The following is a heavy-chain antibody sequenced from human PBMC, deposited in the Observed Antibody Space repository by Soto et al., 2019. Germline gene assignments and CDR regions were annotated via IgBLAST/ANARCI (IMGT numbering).Heavy chain of an antibody. J-gene: IGHJ4*02. Sequence: PGGSLRLSCAASGFIFRDAWISWVRQAPGKGLEWIGRVKSKSEGGTTDYAALVKGRFTVSRDDSINTVSLQMDSLKMEDTAVYCCVAGSPFEYWGQGTLVTVSS. CDR2: VKSKSEGGTT. D-gene: IGHD2-21*01. CDR1: GFIFRDAW. CDR3: VAGSPFEY. V-gene: IGHV3-15*05.